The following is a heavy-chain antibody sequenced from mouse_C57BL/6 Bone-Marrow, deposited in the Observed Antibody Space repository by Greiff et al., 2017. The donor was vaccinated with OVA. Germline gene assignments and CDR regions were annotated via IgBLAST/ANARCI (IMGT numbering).Heavy chain of an antibody. CDR3: AREGTYYYGSGFAY. V-gene: IGHV1-81*01. CDR2: IYPRSGNT. J-gene: IGHJ3*01. Sequence: VQLQQSGAELARPGASVKLSCKASGYTFTSYGISWVKQRTGQGLEWIGEIYPRSGNTYYNEKFKGKATLTADKSSSTAYMELRSLTSEDSAVYFCAREGTYYYGSGFAYWGQGTLVTVSA. D-gene: IGHD1-1*01. CDR1: GYTFTSYG.